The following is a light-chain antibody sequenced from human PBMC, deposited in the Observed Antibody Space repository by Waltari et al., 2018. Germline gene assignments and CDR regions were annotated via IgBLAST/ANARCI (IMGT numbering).Light chain of an antibody. CDR3: LQHNSYPWT. J-gene: IGKJ1*01. CDR1: QGMSNY. CDR2: AAS. Sequence: DIQMTQSPSAMSASVGDRVTITCRASQGMSNYLAWFQQNPGKVPNRLIYAASSWQSGVPSMFSGSGSGTEFTLTISSLQPEDFATYYCLQHNSYPWTFGQGTKVEIK. V-gene: IGKV1-17*03.